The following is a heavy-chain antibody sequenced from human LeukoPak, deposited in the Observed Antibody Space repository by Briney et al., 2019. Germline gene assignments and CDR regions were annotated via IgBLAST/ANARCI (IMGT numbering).Heavy chain of an antibody. CDR1: GGTFSSYA. CDR2: IIPTFGTA. V-gene: IGHV1-69*05. CDR3: ARDAVGSLSADPWFDP. D-gene: IGHD6-6*01. Sequence: ASVKVSCKASGGTFSSYAISWVRQAPGQGLEWMGGIIPTFGTANYAQKFQGRVTITTDESTSTAYMELSSLRSEDTAVYYCARDAVGSLSADPWFDPWGQGTLVTVSS. J-gene: IGHJ5*02.